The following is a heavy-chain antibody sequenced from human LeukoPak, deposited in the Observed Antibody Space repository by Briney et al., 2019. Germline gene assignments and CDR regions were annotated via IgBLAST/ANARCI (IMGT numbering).Heavy chain of an antibody. J-gene: IGHJ3*02. CDR3: ARGREGYSYDDAFDI. Sequence: GGSLRLSCAASGFTFSSYSMNWVRQAPGKGLEWVSYISSSSSTIYYADSVKGRFTISRDNAKNSLYLQMNSLRAEDTAVYYCARGREGYSYDDAFDIWGQGTMVTVSS. CDR1: GFTFSSYS. D-gene: IGHD5-18*01. CDR2: ISSSSSTI. V-gene: IGHV3-48*01.